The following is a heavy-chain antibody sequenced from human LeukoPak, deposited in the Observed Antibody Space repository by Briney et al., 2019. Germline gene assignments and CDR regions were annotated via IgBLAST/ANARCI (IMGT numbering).Heavy chain of an antibody. CDR1: GGSISSYY. Sequence: PSETLSLTCTVSGGSISSYYWSWIRQPPGKGLEWIGYIYYSGSTNYNPSLKSRVTISVDTSKNQFSLKLSSVTAADTAVYYCARGAYYYDSSGYYEDAFDIWGQGTMVTVSS. V-gene: IGHV4-59*12. J-gene: IGHJ3*02. CDR3: ARGAYYYDSSGYYEDAFDI. D-gene: IGHD3-22*01. CDR2: IYYSGST.